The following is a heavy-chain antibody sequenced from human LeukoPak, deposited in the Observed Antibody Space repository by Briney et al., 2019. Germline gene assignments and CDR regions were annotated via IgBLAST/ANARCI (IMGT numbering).Heavy chain of an antibody. D-gene: IGHD4-11*01. J-gene: IGHJ3*02. CDR3: ARDATVTADGGAFDI. CDR1: GYTFTSYY. Sequence: ASVKVSCKASGYTFTSYYMHWVRQAPGHGLEWMGIINPSGGSTSYAQKFQGRVTMTRDTSTSTVYMELSSLRSEDTAVYYCARDATVTADGGAFDIWGQGTMVTVSS. V-gene: IGHV1-46*03. CDR2: INPSGGST.